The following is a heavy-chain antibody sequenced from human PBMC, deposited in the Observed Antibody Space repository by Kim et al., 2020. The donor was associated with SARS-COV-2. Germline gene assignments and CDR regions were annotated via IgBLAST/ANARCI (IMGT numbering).Heavy chain of an antibody. J-gene: IGHJ4*02. CDR2: ITGRDDST. CDR1: GFSFSSSS. D-gene: IGHD2-8*01. Sequence: GGSLRLSCAASGFSFSSSSMSWVRRAPGKGLEWVSTITGRDDSTFYADFVKGRFTISRDNSKNMLFLQMNSLRPEDTAVYYCAKLISNWGQGILVTVSS. V-gene: IGHV3-23*01. CDR3: AKLISN.